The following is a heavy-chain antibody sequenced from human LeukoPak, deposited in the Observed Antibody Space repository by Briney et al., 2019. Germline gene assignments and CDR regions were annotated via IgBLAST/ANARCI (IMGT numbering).Heavy chain of an antibody. CDR1: GYTFTGCY. Sequence: ASVKVSCKASGYTFTGCYMHWVRQAPGQGLEWMGRINPNNGGTNYAQKFQGRVTMTRDTSISTDYMELSSLRSDDTAVYYCAHGGGSYGDVWGQGTMVTVSS. CDR3: AHGGGSYGDV. CDR2: INPNNGGT. V-gene: IGHV1-2*06. J-gene: IGHJ3*01. D-gene: IGHD1-26*01.